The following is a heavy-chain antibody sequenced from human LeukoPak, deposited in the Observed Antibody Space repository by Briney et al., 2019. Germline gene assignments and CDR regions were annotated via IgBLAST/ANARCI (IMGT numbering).Heavy chain of an antibody. CDR3: ARDGVYDSSEEGYFDY. CDR2: IWYDGSNK. D-gene: IGHD3-22*01. CDR1: GFTFSSYG. V-gene: IGHV3-33*01. J-gene: IGHJ4*02. Sequence: QPGRSLRLSCAASGFTFSSYGMHWVRQAPGKGLEWVAVIWYDGSNKYYADSVKGRFTISRDNSKNTLYLQMNSLRAEDTAVYYCARDGVYDSSEEGYFDYWGQGTLVTVSS.